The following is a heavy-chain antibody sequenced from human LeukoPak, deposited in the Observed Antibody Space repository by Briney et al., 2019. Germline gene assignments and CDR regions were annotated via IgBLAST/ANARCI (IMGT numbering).Heavy chain of an antibody. V-gene: IGHV3-9*01. J-gene: IGHJ6*02. CDR3: ARDGDRGMDV. CDR2: ISWNSGSI. CDR1: GFTFDDYA. D-gene: IGHD1-14*01. Sequence: PGRSLRLSCAASGFTFDDYAMHWVRQAPGKGLEWVSGISWNSGSIGYADSVKGRFTISRDNAKNSLYLQMKSLRVGDTAVYYCARDGDRGMDVWGQGTTVIVSS.